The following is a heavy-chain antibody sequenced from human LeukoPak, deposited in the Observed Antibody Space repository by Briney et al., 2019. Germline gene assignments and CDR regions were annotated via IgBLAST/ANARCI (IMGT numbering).Heavy chain of an antibody. Sequence: GGSLRLSCAASGFTLSTNYMSWVRQATGKGLEGGSVIYSDSSTYYADSVKGLLTISRDNSKNTLYLQMNSLRAEDTAVYYCARDTDSSGYYGGTHYWGQGTLVTVSS. CDR3: ARDTDSSGYYGGTHY. V-gene: IGHV3-66*02. CDR1: GFTLSTNY. CDR2: IYSDSST. D-gene: IGHD3-22*01. J-gene: IGHJ4*02.